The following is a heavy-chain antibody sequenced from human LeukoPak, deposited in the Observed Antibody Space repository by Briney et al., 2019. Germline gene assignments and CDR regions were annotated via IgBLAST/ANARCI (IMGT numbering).Heavy chain of an antibody. CDR2: IIPIFGTA. D-gene: IGHD3-22*01. CDR1: GYTFTSYA. Sequence: SVKVSCKASGYTFTSYAMNWVRQAPGQGLEWMGGIIPIFGTANYAQKFQGRVTITADESTSTAYMELSSLRSEDTAVYYCARGYYYDSSGYYWWGQGTLVTVSS. CDR3: ARGYYYDSSGYYW. J-gene: IGHJ4*02. V-gene: IGHV1-69*13.